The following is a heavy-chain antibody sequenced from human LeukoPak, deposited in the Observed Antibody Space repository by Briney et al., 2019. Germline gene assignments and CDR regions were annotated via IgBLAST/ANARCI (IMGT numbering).Heavy chain of an antibody. D-gene: IGHD6-19*01. CDR2: IYYSGST. CDR3: ARDEAGTDGYDY. V-gene: IGHV4-31*02. J-gene: IGHJ4*02. CDR1: GYY. Sequence: GYYWSWIRQHPGTGLEWIGYIYYSGSTYYNPSLKSRVTISVDTSKNQFSLKLSSVTAADTAVYYCARDEAGTDGYDYWGQGTLVTVSS.